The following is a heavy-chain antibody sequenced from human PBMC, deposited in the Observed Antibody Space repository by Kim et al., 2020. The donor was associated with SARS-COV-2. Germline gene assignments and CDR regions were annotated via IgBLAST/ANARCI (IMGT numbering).Heavy chain of an antibody. Sequence: GGSLRLSCAASGFTFSGSAIHWVRQASGKVLEWGGRISSKANSYSTAYAASVRGRFSISRDDSKNTAYLQMNNLKTEDTAVYYCTSVPAKTLAFGDAFDIWGRGTMVTVSS. CDR3: TSVPAKTLAFGDAFDI. CDR1: GFTFSGSA. CDR2: ISSKANSYST. J-gene: IGHJ3*02. D-gene: IGHD3-3*02. V-gene: IGHV3-73*01.